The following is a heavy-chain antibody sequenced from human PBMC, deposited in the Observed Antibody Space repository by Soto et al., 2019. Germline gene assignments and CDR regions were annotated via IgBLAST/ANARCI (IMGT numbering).Heavy chain of an antibody. CDR1: GDSVSSNSAA. CDR3: ARDSVRYYGSGSYYVPYYYYGMDV. D-gene: IGHD3-10*01. J-gene: IGHJ6*02. CDR2: TYYRSKWYN. Sequence: PSQTLSLTCAISGDSVSSNSAAWNWIRQSPSRGLEWLGRTYYRSKWYNDYAVSVKSRITINPDTSKNQFSLQLNSVTPEDTAVYYCARDSVRYYGSGSYYVPYYYYGMDVWGQGTTVTVSS. V-gene: IGHV6-1*01.